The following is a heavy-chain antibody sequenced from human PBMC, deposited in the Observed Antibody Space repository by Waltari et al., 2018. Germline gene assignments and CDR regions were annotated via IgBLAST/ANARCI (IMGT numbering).Heavy chain of an antibody. CDR2: IYYSGST. D-gene: IGHD1-26*01. J-gene: IGHJ4*02. Sequence: QLQLQESGPGLVKPSETLSLTCTVSGGSISSSSYYWGWIRQPPGKGLEWIGSIYYSGSTYYNPSLKSRVTISVDTSKNQFSLKLSSVTAADTAVYYCARRAGATTLDYWGQGTLVTVSS. CDR3: ARRAGATTLDY. V-gene: IGHV4-39*01. CDR1: GGSISSSSYY.